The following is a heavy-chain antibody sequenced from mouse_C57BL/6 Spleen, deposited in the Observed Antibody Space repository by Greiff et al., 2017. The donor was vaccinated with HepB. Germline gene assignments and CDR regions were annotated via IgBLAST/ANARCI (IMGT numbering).Heavy chain of an antibody. J-gene: IGHJ4*01. CDR2: IHPNSGST. Sequence: VQLQQPGAELVKPGASVKLSCKASGYTFTSYWMHWVKQRPGHGLEWIGMIHPNSGSTNYNEKFKSKATLTVDKSSSTAYMQLSSLTSEDSAVYYCARRLYYGYAMDYWGQGTSVTVSS. CDR3: ARRLYYGYAMDY. D-gene: IGHD1-1*01. CDR1: GYTFTSYW. V-gene: IGHV1-64*01.